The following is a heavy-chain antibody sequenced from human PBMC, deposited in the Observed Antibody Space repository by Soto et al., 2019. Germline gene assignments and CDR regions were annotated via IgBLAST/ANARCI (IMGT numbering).Heavy chain of an antibody. CDR2: IDPSDSYT. CDR1: GYSFTIYW. Sequence: GNSLKICCKGSGYSFTIYWISWVLQMPEKGLECMGRIDPSDSYTNYSPSVRGHVTITADKSISTAYLQWSSLKASDTAMYYCARLNPHLFIKVEGDLDPYYYGMDVWGEGTTVTVSS. V-gene: IGHV5-10-1*01. D-gene: IGHD2-21*01. J-gene: IGHJ6*04. CDR3: ARLNPHLFIKVEGDLDPYYYGMDV.